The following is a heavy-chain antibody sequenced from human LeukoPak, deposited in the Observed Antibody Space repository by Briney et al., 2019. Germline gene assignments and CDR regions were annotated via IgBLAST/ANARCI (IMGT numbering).Heavy chain of an antibody. CDR2: ISYDGSNK. Sequence: GASLRLSCAASGFTFSSYGMHWVRQAPGKGLEWVAVISYDGSNKYYADSVKGRFTISRDNSKNTLYLQMNSLRAEDTAVYYCAKGHAFDIWGQGTMVTVSS. V-gene: IGHV3-30*18. J-gene: IGHJ3*02. CDR1: GFTFSSYG. CDR3: AKGHAFDI.